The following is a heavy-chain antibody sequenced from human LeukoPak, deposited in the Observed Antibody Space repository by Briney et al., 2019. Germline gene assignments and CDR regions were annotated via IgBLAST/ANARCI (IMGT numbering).Heavy chain of an antibody. CDR1: GFTFSSYA. D-gene: IGHD3-22*01. Sequence: GGSLRLSCAASGFTFSSYAMSWVRQAPGKGLEWVSAISGSGGSTYYADSVEGRFTISRDNSKNTLYLQMNSLRAEDTAVYYCAKAPYFYDGSGQFDYWGQGTLVTVSS. J-gene: IGHJ4*02. V-gene: IGHV3-23*01. CDR3: AKAPYFYDGSGQFDY. CDR2: ISGSGGST.